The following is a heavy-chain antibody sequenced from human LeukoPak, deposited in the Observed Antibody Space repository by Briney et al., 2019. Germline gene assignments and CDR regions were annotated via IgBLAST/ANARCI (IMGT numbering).Heavy chain of an antibody. D-gene: IGHD5-24*01. CDR1: GFTFSSYS. CDR3: AREGRDGYRSGDY. CDR2: ISSSSSYI. V-gene: IGHV3-21*01. Sequence: RAGGSLRLSCAASGFTFSSYSMNWVRQAPGKGLEWVSSISSSSSYIYYADSVKGRFTISRDNAKNSLYLQMNSLRAEDTAVYYCAREGRDGYRSGDYWGQGTLATVSS. J-gene: IGHJ4*02.